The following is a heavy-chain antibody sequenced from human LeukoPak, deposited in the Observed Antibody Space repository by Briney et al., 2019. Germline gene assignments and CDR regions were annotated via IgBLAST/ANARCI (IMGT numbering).Heavy chain of an antibody. D-gene: IGHD4-23*01. CDR1: GYTFTGYY. CDR3: AGGLRWSDAFDI. V-gene: IGHV1-2*02. Sequence: ASVKVSCKASGYTFTGYYMHWVRQAPGQGLEWMGWINPNSGSTNYAQKFQGRVTMTRDTSISTAYMELSRLRSDDTAVYYCAGGLRWSDAFDIWRQGTMVTVSS. J-gene: IGHJ3*02. CDR2: INPNSGST.